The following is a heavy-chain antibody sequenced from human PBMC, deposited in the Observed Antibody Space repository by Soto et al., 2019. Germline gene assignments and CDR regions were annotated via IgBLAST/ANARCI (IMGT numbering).Heavy chain of an antibody. D-gene: IGHD7-27*01. CDR1: GGSISSDSYY. CDR3: AKNWNWGSLVH. Sequence: SETLSLTCTVSGGSISSDSYYWGWIRHSPEKGLEWIASISYSGSTYYNPTLKSRLIMSVDTSKSQFSLKLSSVTAADTAVYYCAKNWNWGSLVHWGQGTLVTVS. CDR2: ISYSGST. V-gene: IGHV4-39*01. J-gene: IGHJ4*02.